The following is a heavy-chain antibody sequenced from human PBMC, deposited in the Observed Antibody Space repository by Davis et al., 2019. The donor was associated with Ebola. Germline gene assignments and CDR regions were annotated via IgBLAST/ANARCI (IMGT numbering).Heavy chain of an antibody. D-gene: IGHD1-26*01. V-gene: IGHV1-3*04. J-gene: IGHJ4*02. CDR3: ARRGTYSLDY. CDR1: GYTFTSYG. CDR2: VNTANGNT. Sequence: ASVKVSCKASGYTFTSYGISWVRQAPGQGLEWMGWVNTANGNTEYSQKFQGRVTITRDTSASTTYMELSSLRSEDTAVYFCARRGTYSLDYWGQGIPVTVAS.